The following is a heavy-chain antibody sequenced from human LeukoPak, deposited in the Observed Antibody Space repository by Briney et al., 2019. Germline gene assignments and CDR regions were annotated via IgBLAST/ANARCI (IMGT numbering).Heavy chain of an antibody. D-gene: IGHD3-22*01. CDR2: MYSGGST. Sequence: GGSLSLSCAASGFTVSSNSMSWVRKAPGKGLGWVSVMYSGGSTFYADSVKGRFTISRDNSKNTLYLQMNSLRAEDTAVYYCARKHYYDSSGFFPPMDYWGQGTLVTVSS. V-gene: IGHV3-66*01. CDR1: GFTVSSNS. J-gene: IGHJ4*02. CDR3: ARKHYYDSSGFFPPMDY.